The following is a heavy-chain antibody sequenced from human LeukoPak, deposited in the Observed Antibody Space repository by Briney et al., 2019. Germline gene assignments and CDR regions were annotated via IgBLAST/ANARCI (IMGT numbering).Heavy chain of an antibody. CDR1: GGSISSSNW. CDR3: ARAGSSSWYRNDAFDI. Sequence: SETLSLTCAVSGGSISSSNWWSWVRQPPGKGLEWIGEIYHSGSTNYNPSLKSRVTISVDTSKNQFSLKLSSVTAADTAVYYCARAGSSSWYRNDAFDIWGQGTMVTVSS. CDR2: IYHSGST. J-gene: IGHJ3*02. D-gene: IGHD6-13*01. V-gene: IGHV4-4*02.